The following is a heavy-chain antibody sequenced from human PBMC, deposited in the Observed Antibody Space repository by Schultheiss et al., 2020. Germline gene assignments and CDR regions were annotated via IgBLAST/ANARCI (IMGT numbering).Heavy chain of an antibody. CDR2: INSDGSST. J-gene: IGHJ4*02. CDR3: AKEVAPYSSGWYLFDY. Sequence: GGSLRLSCAASGFTFSSYGMHWVRQAPGKGLVWVSRINSDGSSTSYADSVKGRFTISRDNSKNSLYLQMNSLRTEDTALYYCAKEVAPYSSGWYLFDYWGQGTLVTVSS. D-gene: IGHD6-19*01. V-gene: IGHV3-74*01. CDR1: GFTFSSYG.